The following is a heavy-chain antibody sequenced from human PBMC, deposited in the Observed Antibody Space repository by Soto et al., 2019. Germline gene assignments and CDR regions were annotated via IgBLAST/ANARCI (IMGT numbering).Heavy chain of an antibody. J-gene: IGHJ4*02. V-gene: IGHV4-4*07. Sequence: PSETLSLTCTVSGGSISSYYWRWIRQPAGEGLEWIGRIYTSGSTNYNPSLKSRVTMSVDTSKNQISLKLSSVTAADTAVYYCARERSEGYCSAGSCYYHFDYWGRGTLVTVS. CDR3: ARERSEGYCSAGSCYYHFDY. D-gene: IGHD2-15*01. CDR2: IYTSGST. CDR1: GGSISSYY.